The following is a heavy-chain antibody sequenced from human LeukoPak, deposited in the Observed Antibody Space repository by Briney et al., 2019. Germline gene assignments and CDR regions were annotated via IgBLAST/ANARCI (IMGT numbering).Heavy chain of an antibody. D-gene: IGHD6-6*01. CDR2: INTDGSIT. J-gene: IGHJ4*02. CDR1: GFTFSSYW. V-gene: IGHV3-74*01. Sequence: PGGSLRLSCAASGFTFSSYWMHWVRQAPGKGLVWVSRINTDGSITIYADSVKGRFTISRDNAKNTLYLQMNSLRAEDTAVYYCARARAPSYSTSPGLWGQGTLVTVSS. CDR3: ARARAPSYSTSPGL.